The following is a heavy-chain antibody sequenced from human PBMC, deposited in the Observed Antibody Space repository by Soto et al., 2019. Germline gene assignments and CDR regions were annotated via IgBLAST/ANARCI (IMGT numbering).Heavy chain of an antibody. CDR2: INVGNGDT. D-gene: IGHD6-25*01. CDR3: VRVGGSGWPLAF. Sequence: ASVKVSCKTSGYTFTAFAVHWVRQASGQRLEWMGWINVGNGDTKSSQNLQGRVTITRDTSASTVYMELSSLRSEDTAVYYCVRVGGSGWPLAFWGQGTLVTVSS. V-gene: IGHV1-3*01. CDR1: GYTFTAFA. J-gene: IGHJ4*02.